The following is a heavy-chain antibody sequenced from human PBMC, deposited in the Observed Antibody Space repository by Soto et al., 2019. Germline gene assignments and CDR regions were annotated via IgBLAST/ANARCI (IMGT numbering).Heavy chain of an antibody. CDR2: ISSSSSYI. CDR3: ARGVAYGARYDAFDI. V-gene: IGHV3-21*01. J-gene: IGHJ3*02. D-gene: IGHD4-17*01. Sequence: GGSLRLSCAASGFTFSSYSMNWVRQAPGKGLEWVSSISSSSSYIYYADSVKGRFTISRDNAKSSLYPQMNSLRAEDTAVYYCARGVAYGARYDAFDIWGLGTMVTVSS. CDR1: GFTFSSYS.